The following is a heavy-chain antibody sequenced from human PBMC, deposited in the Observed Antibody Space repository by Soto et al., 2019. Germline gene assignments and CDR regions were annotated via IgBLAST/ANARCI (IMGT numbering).Heavy chain of an antibody. J-gene: IGHJ5*02. D-gene: IGHD3-22*01. V-gene: IGHV4-30-4*01. CDR1: GGSISSGDYY. Sequence: QVQLQESGPGLVKPSQTLSLTCTVSTVSGGSISSGDYYWSWIRQPPGKGLEWVGNVYYSGSTHYNPSLKSRVTISVDTSKNQFSLKLSSVTAADTAVYYCARVLVRFDESSGYDWFDPWGQGTLVTVSS. CDR3: ARVLVRFDESSGYDWFDP. CDR2: VYYSGST.